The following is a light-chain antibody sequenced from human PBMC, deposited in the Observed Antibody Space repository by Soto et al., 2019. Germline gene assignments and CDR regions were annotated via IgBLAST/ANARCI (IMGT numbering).Light chain of an antibody. CDR1: QRISHY. Sequence: EIVLTQSPATLSLSPGERATLSCRASQRISHYLAWYQQKPGQAPSLLIYGASTRATGIPARFSGSGSGTEFTLTISSLQSEDFAVYYCQQYNNWPPITFGQGTRLEIK. V-gene: IGKV3D-15*01. J-gene: IGKJ5*01. CDR3: QQYNNWPPIT. CDR2: GAS.